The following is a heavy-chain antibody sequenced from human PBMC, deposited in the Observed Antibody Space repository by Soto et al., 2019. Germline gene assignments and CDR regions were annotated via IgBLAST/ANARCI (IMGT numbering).Heavy chain of an antibody. CDR3: ARDGLGYCSGGSCYPNWFDP. D-gene: IGHD2-15*01. Sequence: GGSLRLSCAASGFTFSSYSMNWVRQAPGKGLEWVSSISSSSSYIYYADSVKGRFTISRDNAKNSLYLQMNSLRAEDTAVYYCARDGLGYCSGGSCYPNWFDPWGQGTLVTVSS. CDR2: ISSSSSYI. CDR1: GFTFSSYS. V-gene: IGHV3-21*01. J-gene: IGHJ5*02.